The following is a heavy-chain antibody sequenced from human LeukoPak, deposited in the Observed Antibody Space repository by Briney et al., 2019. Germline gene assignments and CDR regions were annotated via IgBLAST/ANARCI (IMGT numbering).Heavy chain of an antibody. J-gene: IGHJ6*03. CDR1: GGTFSSYA. CDR3: ARDRLICFGESLSYYYYMDV. CDR2: IIPIFGTA. V-gene: IGHV1-69*05. D-gene: IGHD3-10*01. Sequence: SVKVSCKASGGTFSSYAISWVRQAPGQGLEWMGRIIPIFGTANYAQKFQGRVTITTDESTSTAYMELSSLRSEDTAVYYCARDRLICFGESLSYYYYMDVWGKGTTVTVSS.